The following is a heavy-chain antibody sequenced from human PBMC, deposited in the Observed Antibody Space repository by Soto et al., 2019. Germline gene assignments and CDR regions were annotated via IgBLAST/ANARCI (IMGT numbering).Heavy chain of an antibody. CDR1: GGSISSGGYS. CDR2: IYHSGST. D-gene: IGHD3-22*01. CDR3: GLSYYDSSGYYDY. J-gene: IGHJ4*02. V-gene: IGHV4-30-2*01. Sequence: PSETLSLTCAVSGGSISSGGYSWSWIRQPPGKGLEWIGYIYHSGSTYYKSSLKSRLTISVDRSKNQFSLKLSSVTAADTAVYYFGLSYYDSSGYYDYWGQGTLVTVSS.